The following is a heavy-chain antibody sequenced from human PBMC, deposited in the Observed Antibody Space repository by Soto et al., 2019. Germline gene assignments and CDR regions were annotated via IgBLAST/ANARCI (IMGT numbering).Heavy chain of an antibody. V-gene: IGHV4-59*01. D-gene: IGHD2-15*01. Sequence: SETLSLTCTVSGGSISSYYWSWIRQPPGKGLEWIGYIYYSGSTNYNPSLKSRVTISVDTSKNQFSLKLSSVTAADTAVYYCARDKFCCYCHYYDYHDFWARGSSDTVSS. CDR1: GGSISSYY. J-gene: IGHJ6*03. CDR2: IYYSGST. CDR3: ARDKFCCYCHYYDYHDF.